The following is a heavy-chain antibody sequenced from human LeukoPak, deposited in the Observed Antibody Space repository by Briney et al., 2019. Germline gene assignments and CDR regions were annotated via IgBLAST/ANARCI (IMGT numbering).Heavy chain of an antibody. D-gene: IGHD5-12*01. CDR3: AWLSRGPDAFDI. CDR1: GYTFTGYY. J-gene: IGHJ3*02. V-gene: IGHV1-24*01. Sequence: GASVKVSCKASGYTFTGYYMHWVRQAPGKGLEWMGGFDPEDGETIYAQKFQGRVTMTEDTSTDTAYMELSSLRSEDTAVYYCAWLSRGPDAFDIWGQGAMVTVSS. CDR2: FDPEDGET.